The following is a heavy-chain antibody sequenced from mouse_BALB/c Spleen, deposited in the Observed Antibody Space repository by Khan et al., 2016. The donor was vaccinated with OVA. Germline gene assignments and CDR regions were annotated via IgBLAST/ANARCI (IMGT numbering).Heavy chain of an antibody. V-gene: IGHV1-7*01. D-gene: IGHD1-1*01. CDR2: IDPSTDYT. CDR1: GYTFTSYW. CDR3: VNHGSSSAWFTY. J-gene: IGHJ3*01. Sequence: QVQLKESGAELAKPGASEKMSCKASGYTFTSYWMHWVKQRPGQGLEWIGYIDPSTDYTEYNQKFRDKATLTVDKSSTTVYMQLTSLTSEDSAVYYCVNHGSSSAWFTYWGQGTLVTVSA.